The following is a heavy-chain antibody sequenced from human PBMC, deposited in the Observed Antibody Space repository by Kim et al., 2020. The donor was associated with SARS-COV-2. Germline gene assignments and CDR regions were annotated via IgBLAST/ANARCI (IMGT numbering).Heavy chain of an antibody. CDR2: IWYDGSNK. V-gene: IGHV3-33*06. CDR1: GFTFSSYG. D-gene: IGHD6-13*01. Sequence: GGSLRLSCAASGFTFSSYGMHWVRQAPGKGLEWVAVIWYDGSNKYYADSVKGRFTISRDNSKNTLYLQMNSLRAEDTAVYYCAKDEGPYYYSSSPLYYFDYWGQGTLVTVSS. CDR3: AKDEGPYYYSSSPLYYFDY. J-gene: IGHJ4*02.